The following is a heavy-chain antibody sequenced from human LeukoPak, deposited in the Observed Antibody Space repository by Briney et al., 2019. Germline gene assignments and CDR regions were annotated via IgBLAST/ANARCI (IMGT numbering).Heavy chain of an antibody. Sequence: GGSLRLSRAGSGFTVSSNYMSWVRQAPGKGLEWVSVIYSGGSTYYADSVKGRFTISRDSSKNTLYLQMNSLRAEDTAVYYCARGGGSGWPFEYWGQGTLVTVSS. CDR2: IYSGGST. J-gene: IGHJ4*02. V-gene: IGHV3-66*01. CDR1: GFTVSSNY. CDR3: ARGGGSGWPFEY. D-gene: IGHD6-19*01.